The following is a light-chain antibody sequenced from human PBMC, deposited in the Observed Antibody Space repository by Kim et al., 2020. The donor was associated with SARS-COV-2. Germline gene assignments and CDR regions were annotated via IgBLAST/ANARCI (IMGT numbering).Light chain of an antibody. V-gene: IGKV1-27*01. CDR3: QKCNGPPRT. CDR1: QVISKN. J-gene: IGKJ1*01. CDR2: DTS. Sequence: SSVGDGVPFTCRASQVISKNVAWYQQKRGEVPKLLMYDTSLLQSGVPSRFSGIGSGTDLTLTISSLQPEDVATYYFQKCNGPPRTFGQETKVDIK.